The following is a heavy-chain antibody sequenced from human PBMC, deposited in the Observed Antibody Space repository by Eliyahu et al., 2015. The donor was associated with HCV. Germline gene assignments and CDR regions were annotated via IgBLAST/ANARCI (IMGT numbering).Heavy chain of an antibody. CDR3: ASLTAVAERGDS. CDR2: TNSDGTAT. D-gene: IGHD6-19*01. V-gene: IGHV3-74*01. J-gene: IGHJ4*02. Sequence: EVQLVESGGGLVQSGGSLRLSCAXSGFXFSSYWIHWVRQVPGKGLEWLSHTNSDGTATSYADSVKGRFTISRDNAKNTVYLQMNSLRAEDTAVYYCASLTAVAERGDSWGQGTLVTVSS. CDR1: GFXFSSYW.